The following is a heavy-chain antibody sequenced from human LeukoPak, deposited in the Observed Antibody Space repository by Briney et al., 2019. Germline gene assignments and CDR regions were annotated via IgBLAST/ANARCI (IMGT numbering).Heavy chain of an antibody. Sequence: GGSLRLSCAASGFTFSSYAMSWVRQAPGKGLEWVSTISGGGGNTAYADSVKGRFTISRDNSKNTLCLQMNSLRAEDTAVYYCAKGGQSTIAARGPFDYWGQGALVTVSS. D-gene: IGHD6-6*01. CDR2: ISGGGGNT. J-gene: IGHJ4*02. CDR3: AKGGQSTIAARGPFDY. CDR1: GFTFSSYA. V-gene: IGHV3-23*01.